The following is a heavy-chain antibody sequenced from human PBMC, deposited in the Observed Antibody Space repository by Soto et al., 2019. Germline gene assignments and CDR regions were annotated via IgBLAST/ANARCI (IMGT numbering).Heavy chain of an antibody. CDR2: IIPILNIA. V-gene: IGHV1-69*02. J-gene: IGHJ6*03. CDR1: GDTFSNYT. Sequence: QVQLVQSGAEVKKPGSSVKVSCKASGDTFSNYTISWVRQVPGQGLEWMGRIIPILNIANYAQKFQGRVTITADKSTSRAYMELSSLRSEDTAVNYCARVSEMGTVTKGYYYYMDVWGKGTTVTASS. D-gene: IGHD4-17*01. CDR3: ARVSEMGTVTKGYYYYMDV.